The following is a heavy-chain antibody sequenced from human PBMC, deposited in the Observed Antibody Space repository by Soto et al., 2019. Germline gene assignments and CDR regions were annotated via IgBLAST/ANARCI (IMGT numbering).Heavy chain of an antibody. CDR3: ARSLWFGELSWFDP. CDR2: ISSSGSTI. V-gene: IGHV3-11*01. Sequence: GGSLRLSCAASGFTFSDYYMSWIRQAPGKGLGWVSYISSSGSTIYYADSVKGRFTISRDNAKNSLYLQMNSLRAEDTAVYYCARSLWFGELSWFDPWGQGTLVTVSS. CDR1: GFTFSDYY. J-gene: IGHJ5*02. D-gene: IGHD3-10*01.